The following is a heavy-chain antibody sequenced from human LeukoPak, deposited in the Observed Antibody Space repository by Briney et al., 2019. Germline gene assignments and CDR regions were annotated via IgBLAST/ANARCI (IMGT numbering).Heavy chain of an antibody. D-gene: IGHD3-3*01. CDR3: ARGYDFWSGYLYDY. CDR1: GGSISSHY. V-gene: IGHV4-59*11. Sequence: SETLSLTCTVSGGSISSHYWSWIRQPPGKGLEWIGYIYYSGSTNYNPSLKSRVTISVDTFKDQFSLKLSSVTAADTAVYYCARGYDFWSGYLYDYWGQGTLVTVSS. CDR2: IYYSGST. J-gene: IGHJ4*02.